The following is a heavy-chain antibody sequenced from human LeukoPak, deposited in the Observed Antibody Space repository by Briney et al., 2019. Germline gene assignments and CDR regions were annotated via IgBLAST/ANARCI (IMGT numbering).Heavy chain of an antibody. CDR1: GYTFTGYY. D-gene: IGHD4-23*01. CDR2: INPNSGGT. Sequence: GASVKVSCKASGYTFTGYYMHWVRQAPGQGLEWMGRINPNSGGTNYAQKFQGRVTMTRDTSISTAYMELSRLRSDDTAVYYCARVPDYGGNSDYWGQGTLVTVSS. V-gene: IGHV1-2*06. CDR3: ARVPDYGGNSDY. J-gene: IGHJ4*02.